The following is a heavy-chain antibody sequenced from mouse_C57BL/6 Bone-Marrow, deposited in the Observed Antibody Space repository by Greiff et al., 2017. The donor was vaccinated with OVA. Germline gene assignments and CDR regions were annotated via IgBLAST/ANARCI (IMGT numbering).Heavy chain of an antibody. D-gene: IGHD1-1*01. CDR3: GDYCYGSSAFDY. CDR1: GYTFTDHI. CDR2: IYPVSGET. V-gene: IGHV1-11*01. J-gene: IGHJ2*01. Sequence: QVQLKQSGAELASPGASVTLSCKASGYTFTDHIMNWVKKRPGQGLEGIGRIYPVSGETKYNQKFKGKATFPVDRSSSTAYMALNSLTSEDSADYYCGDYCYGSSAFDYWGQGTTLTVSS.